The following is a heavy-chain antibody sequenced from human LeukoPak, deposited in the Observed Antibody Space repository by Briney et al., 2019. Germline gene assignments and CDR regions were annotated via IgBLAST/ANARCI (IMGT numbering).Heavy chain of an antibody. D-gene: IGHD6-19*01. J-gene: IGHJ4*02. CDR3: ARGEQWLVAIDY. V-gene: IGHV1-8*01. CDR1: GYTFTSYD. CDR2: MNPNSGNT. Sequence: GASVKVSCKASGYTFTSYDINWVRQATGQGLEWMGWMNPNSGNTGYAQKFQGRVTMTRNTSISTAYMELSSLRSEDTAVYYCARGEQWLVAIDYWGQGTLVTVSS.